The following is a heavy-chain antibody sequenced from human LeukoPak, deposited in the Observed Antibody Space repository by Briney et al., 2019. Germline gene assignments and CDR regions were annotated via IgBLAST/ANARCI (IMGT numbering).Heavy chain of an antibody. D-gene: IGHD3-10*01. CDR3: ARSEYYYGDYYYYYMDV. V-gene: IGHV4-59*01. Sequence: SETLSLTCTVSGGSISSYYWSWIRQPPGKGLEWIGYIYYSGSTNYNPSLKCRVTISVDTSKNQFSLKLSSVTAADTAVYYCARSEYYYGDYYYYYMDVWGKGTTVTISS. J-gene: IGHJ6*03. CDR1: GGSISSYY. CDR2: IYYSGST.